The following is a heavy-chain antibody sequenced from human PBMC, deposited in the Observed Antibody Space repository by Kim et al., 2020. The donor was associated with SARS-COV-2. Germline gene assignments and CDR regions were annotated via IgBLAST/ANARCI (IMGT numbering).Heavy chain of an antibody. J-gene: IGHJ4*02. D-gene: IGHD3-3*01. CDR3: VFGIMATHKLPFDY. CDR2: IDPSDSYT. Sequence: GESLKISCKGSGYSFTSYWISWVRQMPGKGLEWMGRIDPSDSYTNYSQSFQGHVTISADKSISTAYLQWSSLKASDTAMYYCVFGIMATHKLPFDYWGQGTLVTVSS. V-gene: IGHV5-10-1*01. CDR1: GYSFTSYW.